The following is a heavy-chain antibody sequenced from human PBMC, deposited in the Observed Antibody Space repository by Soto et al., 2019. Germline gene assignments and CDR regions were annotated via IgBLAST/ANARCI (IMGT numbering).Heavy chain of an antibody. D-gene: IGHD1-26*01. J-gene: IGHJ4*02. CDR3: AKDAGGSSYFDY. CDR1: GFTFGSYG. CDR2: ISYDGSNE. Sequence: QVQLVESGGGEVQPGRTLRLSCAASGFTFGSYGMHWVRQAPGKGLEWVAVISYDGSNEYYADSVKGRFTISRDNSKNTLYLQMNSLRAEDTAVYYCAKDAGGSSYFDYWGQGTLVTVSS. V-gene: IGHV3-30*18.